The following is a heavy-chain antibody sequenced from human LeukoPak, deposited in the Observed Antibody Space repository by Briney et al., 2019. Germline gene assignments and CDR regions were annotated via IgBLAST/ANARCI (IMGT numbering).Heavy chain of an antibody. CDR1: GGSISSGGYS. CDR2: IYHSGST. Sequence: PSQTLSLTCAVPGGSISSGGYSWSWIRQPPGKGLEWIGCIYHSGSTYYNPSLKSRVTISVDSSKNQFSLKLSSVTAADTAVYYCARARYDSSGYYPGTPRRYLNQPDDAFDIWGQGTMVTVSS. CDR3: ARARYDSSGYYPGTPRRYLNQPDDAFDI. J-gene: IGHJ3*02. V-gene: IGHV4-30-2*01. D-gene: IGHD3-22*01.